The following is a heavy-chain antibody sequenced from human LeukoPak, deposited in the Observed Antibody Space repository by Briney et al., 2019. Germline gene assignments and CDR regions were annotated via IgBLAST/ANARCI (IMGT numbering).Heavy chain of an antibody. CDR1: GGSVSSYY. CDR3: ARHGGGNSISYLHH. Sequence: AETLCLSCAVSGGSVSSYYWTWIRQPPGKGLEWVAYIYFSGSTNYNHSLGSRFSISGDTSKNKLSLNLNSVTAADTAVYYCARHGGGNSISYLHHWGQGALVTVPP. CDR2: IYFSGST. V-gene: IGHV4-59*08. J-gene: IGHJ4*02. D-gene: IGHD4-23*01.